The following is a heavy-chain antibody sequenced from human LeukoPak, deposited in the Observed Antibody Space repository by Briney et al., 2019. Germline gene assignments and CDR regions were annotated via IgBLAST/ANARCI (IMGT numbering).Heavy chain of an antibody. CDR1: GGSISSSSYY. V-gene: IGHV4-39*07. D-gene: IGHD3-22*01. CDR2: IYYSGST. J-gene: IGHJ6*03. CDR3: AKAAKWLLLYYYYYYMDV. Sequence: SETLSLTCTVSGGSISSSSYYWGWIRQPPGKGLEWIGSIYYSGSTYYNPSLKSRVTISVDTSKNQFSLKLSSVTAADTAVYYCAKAAKWLLLYYYYYYMDVWGKGTTVTVSS.